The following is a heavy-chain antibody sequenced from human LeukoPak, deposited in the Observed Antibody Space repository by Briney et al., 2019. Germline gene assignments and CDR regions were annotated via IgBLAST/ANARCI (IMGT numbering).Heavy chain of an antibody. V-gene: IGHV3-48*03. CDR2: ISSSGSTI. Sequence: GPWSLPFAASGLPSSSKELNWVRRAPGRGRGGFSYISSSGSTIYYADSVKGRFTISRDNAKNSLYLQMNSLRAEDTAVYYCAELGITMIGGVWGKGTTVTISS. CDR3: AELGITMIGGV. J-gene: IGHJ6*04. D-gene: IGHD3-10*02. CDR1: GLPSSSKE.